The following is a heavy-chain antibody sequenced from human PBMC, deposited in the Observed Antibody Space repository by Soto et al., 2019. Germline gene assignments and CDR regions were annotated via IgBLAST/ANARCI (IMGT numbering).Heavy chain of an antibody. CDR1: GFTFSSYA. J-gene: IGHJ5*02. CDR2: IIASGTSA. CDR3: AKDPEPSHDHTAYRLGFDP. V-gene: IGHV3-23*01. Sequence: EVQLLESGGGLVQPGGSLRLSCAASGFTFSSYAMSWVRQAPGKGLEWVSIIIASGTSAYYADSVKGRFTLSRDNSKNTLYLQMNSLRAEDTAVYYCAKDPEPSHDHTAYRLGFDPWGQGTLVTVSS. D-gene: IGHD5-18*01.